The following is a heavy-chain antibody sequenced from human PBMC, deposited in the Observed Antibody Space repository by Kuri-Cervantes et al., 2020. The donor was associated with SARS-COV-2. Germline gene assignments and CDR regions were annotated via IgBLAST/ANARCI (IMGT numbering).Heavy chain of an antibody. D-gene: IGHD4-17*01. Sequence: GESLKISCAASGFTFSTYARSWVRQAPGEGLEWVSAISRSGTYYADSVKGRFTISRDNSKNTLYLQMNSLRAEDTAVYYCAKVSDSMTTVTTLGVWGQGTLVTVSS. CDR3: AKVSDSMTTVTTLGV. V-gene: IGHV3-23*01. CDR2: ISRSGT. CDR1: GFTFSTYA. J-gene: IGHJ4*02.